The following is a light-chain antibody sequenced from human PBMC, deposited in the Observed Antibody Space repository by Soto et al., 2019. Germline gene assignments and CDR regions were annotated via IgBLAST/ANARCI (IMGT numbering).Light chain of an antibody. Sequence: QSALTQPASVSGSPGQSITISCTGTSRDFGGYNYVSWYQQHPGKAPKLMIYDVSNRPSGVSNRFSGSKSGNTASLTISGLHAEDEADYYCSSYTSSSTRPDVFGPGTKLTVL. CDR1: SRDFGGYNY. V-gene: IGLV2-14*01. CDR2: DVS. CDR3: SSYTSSSTRPDV. J-gene: IGLJ1*01.